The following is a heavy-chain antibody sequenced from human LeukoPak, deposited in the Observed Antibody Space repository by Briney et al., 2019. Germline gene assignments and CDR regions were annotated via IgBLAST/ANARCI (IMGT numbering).Heavy chain of an antibody. CDR1: GFTFSSYS. J-gene: IGHJ4*02. V-gene: IGHV3-21*01. CDR2: ISSSSSYI. D-gene: IGHD3-10*01. CDR3: ARVRMVRGVTPLTFDY. Sequence: GGSLRLSCAASGFTFSSYSMNWVRQAPGKGLEWVSSISSSSSYIYYADSVKGRFTISRDNAKNSLYLQMNSLRAEDTAVYYCARVRMVRGVTPLTFDYWGQGTLVTVSS.